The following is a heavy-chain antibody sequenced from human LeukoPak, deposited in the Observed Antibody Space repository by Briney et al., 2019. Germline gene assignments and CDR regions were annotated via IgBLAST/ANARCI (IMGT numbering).Heavy chain of an antibody. CDR2: ISAYNGNT. CDR1: GYTFTSYG. J-gene: IGHJ5*02. CDR3: AKVSGSLRESWFDP. V-gene: IGHV1-18*01. D-gene: IGHD1-26*01. Sequence: ASVKVSCKASGYTFTSYGISWVRQAPGQGLEWMGWISAYNGNTNYAQKLQGRVNMTTDTSTSTAYMELRSLRSDDTAVYYCAKVSGSLRESWFDPWGQGTLVTVSS.